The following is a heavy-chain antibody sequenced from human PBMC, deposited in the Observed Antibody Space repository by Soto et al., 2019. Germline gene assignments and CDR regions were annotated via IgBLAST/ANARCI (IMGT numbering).Heavy chain of an antibody. D-gene: IGHD3-22*01. Sequence: QVQLVQSGAEVKMPGASVKVSCKASGYTFITYAIHWVRQAPGQRLERMGRIDAANGNTRYSQKFQGRVIFTRDTSASTVYMELSSLNPEDTAVFYCARDRHYYDSSGSSYYFDYWCQETLVTVSS. CDR3: ARDRHYYDSSGSSYYFDY. V-gene: IGHV1-3*01. J-gene: IGHJ4*02. CDR2: IDAANGNT. CDR1: GYTFITYA.